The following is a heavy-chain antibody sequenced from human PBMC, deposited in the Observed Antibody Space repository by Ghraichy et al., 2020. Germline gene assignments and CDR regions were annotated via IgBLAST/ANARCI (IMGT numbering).Heavy chain of an antibody. CDR1: GFTFRSFY. CDR3: ARDFARSNWFDP. J-gene: IGHJ5*02. D-gene: IGHD6-6*01. V-gene: IGHV3-7*01. CDR2: IKPDGSEE. Sequence: GESLNISCAASGFTFRSFYMSWVRQAPGKGLEWVANIKPDGSEESYVDSVKGRFTISRDNAKNSLYLQMNGLRAEDTAVYFCARDFARSNWFDPWGQGTLVTVSS.